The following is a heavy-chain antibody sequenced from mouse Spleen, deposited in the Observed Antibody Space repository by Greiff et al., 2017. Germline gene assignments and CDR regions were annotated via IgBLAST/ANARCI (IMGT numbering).Heavy chain of an antibody. J-gene: IGHJ3*01. CDR2: ILPGSGST. CDR1: GYTFTGYW. Sequence: QVQLQQSGAELMKPGASVKLSCKATGYTFTGYWIEWVKQRPGHGLEWIGEILPGSGSTNYNEKFKSKATLTVDTSSSTAYMQLSSLTSEDSAVYYCATGAWFAYWGQGTLVTVSA. V-gene: IGHV1-9*01. CDR3: ATGAWFAY.